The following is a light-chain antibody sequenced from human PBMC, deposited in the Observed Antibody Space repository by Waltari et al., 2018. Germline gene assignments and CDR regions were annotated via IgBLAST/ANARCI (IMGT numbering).Light chain of an antibody. V-gene: IGLV1-51*02. Sequence: QSVLTQPPSVSATPGQRVTISCSGSSSNIGIHYMYWYPHLPGTAPKLLIYENKKRPSGIPDRFSGSKSGTSATLGITGLQTEDEADYYCGTWDNSLSAWVFGGGTKLTVL. CDR3: GTWDNSLSAWV. J-gene: IGLJ3*02. CDR1: SSNIGIHY. CDR2: ENK.